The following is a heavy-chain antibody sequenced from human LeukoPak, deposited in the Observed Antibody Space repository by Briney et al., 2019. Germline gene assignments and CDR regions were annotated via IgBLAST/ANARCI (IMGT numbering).Heavy chain of an antibody. Sequence: GTSLRLSCAASGFTFSSYAMHWVRQAPGKGLEWVAVISYDGSNKYYADSVKGRFTISRDNSKNTLYLQMNSLRAEDTAVYYCARGAHGMDVWGQGTTVTVSS. CDR2: ISYDGSNK. J-gene: IGHJ6*02. CDR3: ARGAHGMDV. V-gene: IGHV3-30-3*01. CDR1: GFTFSSYA.